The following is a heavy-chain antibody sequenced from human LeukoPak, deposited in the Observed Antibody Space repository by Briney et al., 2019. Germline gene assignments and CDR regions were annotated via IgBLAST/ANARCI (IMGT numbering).Heavy chain of an antibody. CDR2: ISDSGGST. CDR3: AKDLSRAVAADWFDP. J-gene: IGHJ5*02. D-gene: IGHD6-19*01. Sequence: PGGSLRLSCAASGFTFSNYDMSWVPQAPGKGLEWVSSISDSGGSTYYADSVKGRFTISRDNSKNTLYLQMTSLRAADTAVYYCAKDLSRAVAADWFDPWDQGSLVTVSS. CDR1: GFTFSNYD. V-gene: IGHV3-23*01.